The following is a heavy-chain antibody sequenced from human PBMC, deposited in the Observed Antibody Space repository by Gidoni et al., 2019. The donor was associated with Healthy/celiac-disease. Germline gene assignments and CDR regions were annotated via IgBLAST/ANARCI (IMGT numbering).Heavy chain of an antibody. CDR1: GGSISSYY. CDR2: IYYSGST. CDR3: AREGSPYWYFDL. J-gene: IGHJ2*01. Sequence: QVQLQESGPGLVKPSETLSLTCTFPGGSISSYYWSWIRQPPGKGLEWIGYIYYSGSTNYNPSLKSRVTISVDTSKNQFSLKLSSVTAADTAVYYCAREGSPYWYFDLWGRGTLVTVSS. D-gene: IGHD1-26*01. V-gene: IGHV4-59*01.